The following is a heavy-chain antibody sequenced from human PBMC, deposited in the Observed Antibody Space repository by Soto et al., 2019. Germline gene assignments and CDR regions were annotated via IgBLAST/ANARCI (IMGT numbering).Heavy chain of an antibody. D-gene: IGHD6-19*01. J-gene: IGHJ6*02. V-gene: IGHV1-18*01. CDR1: GYTFTAYG. CDR3: ARSGWNSPYYSHGRDV. CDR2: ISPYNGHT. Sequence: QVHLVQSATEVKKTGASVKVSCKTSGYTFTAYGITWVRQARGQGLELVAWISPYNGHTKYAEKFEGRVTMTTDLSTGTASMELRSLKSDDTAVYYCARSGWNSPYYSHGRDVGGQGTTFTVSS.